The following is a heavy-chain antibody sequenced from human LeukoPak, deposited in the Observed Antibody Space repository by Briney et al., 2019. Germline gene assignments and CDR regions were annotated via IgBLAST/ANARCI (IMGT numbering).Heavy chain of an antibody. Sequence: GGSLRLSCAASGFTFSSYAMSWVRQAPGKGLEWVSAISGSGGSTYYADSVKGRFTISRDNSKNTVYLQMNSLRAEDTAVYYCAGRLSSGWYDYWGQGTLVTVSS. CDR1: GFTFSSYA. J-gene: IGHJ4*02. CDR3: AGRLSSGWYDY. V-gene: IGHV3-23*01. D-gene: IGHD6-19*01. CDR2: ISGSGGST.